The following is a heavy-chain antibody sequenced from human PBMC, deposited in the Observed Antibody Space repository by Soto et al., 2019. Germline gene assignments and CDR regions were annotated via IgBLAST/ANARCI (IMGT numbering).Heavy chain of an antibody. Sequence: QVQLQESGPGLVKPSETLSLTCTVSGGSITRGGYYWSWIRQHPGKGLEWIGYIYNSGTTYYNPSLKSRVTISVDTSTNQFSLKRTSVTAADTAVYYCARDPAPWGQGTLVTVSS. J-gene: IGHJ5*02. CDR2: IYNSGTT. CDR1: GGSITRGGYY. CDR3: ARDPAP. V-gene: IGHV4-31*03.